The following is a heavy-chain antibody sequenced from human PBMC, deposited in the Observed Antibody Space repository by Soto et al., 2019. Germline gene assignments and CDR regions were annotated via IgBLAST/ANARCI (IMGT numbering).Heavy chain of an antibody. CDR3: VNLGGERRYWYSDL. J-gene: IGHJ2*01. CDR2: ISGSGGST. D-gene: IGHD1-26*01. CDR1: GFTFSSYA. Sequence: EVQLLESGGGLVQPGGSLRLSCAASGFTFSSYAMSWVRQAPGKGLEWVSAISGSGGSTYYVDSVKGRFTISRDNSKNTCYLKITTRRAEYRAVYSGVNLGGERRYWYSDLWGRGTRVTVSS. V-gene: IGHV3-23*01.